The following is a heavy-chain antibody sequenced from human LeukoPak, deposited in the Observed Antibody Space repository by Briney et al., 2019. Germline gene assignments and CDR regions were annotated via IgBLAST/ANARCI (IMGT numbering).Heavy chain of an antibody. CDR2: INSDGSIT. D-gene: IGHD1-26*01. J-gene: IGHJ5*02. CDR1: GLTFSTYW. V-gene: IGHV3-74*01. CDR3: ARGLYGGSVNWFDP. Sequence: GGSLRLSCAASGLTFSTYWMHWVRQAPGKGLVWVSRINSDGSITNYADSVKGRFTFSRDNAKSTLYLQMNSLRAEDTAVYYCARGLYGGSVNWFDPWGQGTLVTVSS.